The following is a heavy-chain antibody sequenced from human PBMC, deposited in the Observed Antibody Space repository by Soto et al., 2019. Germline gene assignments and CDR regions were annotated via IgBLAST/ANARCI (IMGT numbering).Heavy chain of an antibody. J-gene: IGHJ6*02. Sequence: QVQLVESGGGVVQPGRSLRLSCAASGFTFSSYAMHWVRQAPGKGLERVAVISYDGSNKYYADSVKGRFTISRDNSKNTLYLQMNSLRAEDTAVYYCARDRVAAAGTGHYYYYYGMDVWGQGTTVTVSS. CDR1: GFTFSSYA. D-gene: IGHD6-13*01. CDR2: ISYDGSNK. CDR3: ARDRVAAAGTGHYYYYYGMDV. V-gene: IGHV3-30*14.